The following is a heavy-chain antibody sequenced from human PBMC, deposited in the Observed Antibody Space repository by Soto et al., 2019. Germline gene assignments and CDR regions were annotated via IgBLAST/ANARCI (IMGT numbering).Heavy chain of an antibody. D-gene: IGHD2-15*01. CDR2: ISSSSSYI. J-gene: IGHJ6*02. CDR1: GFTFSSYS. CDR3: AGGVYCSGGSCYSYGMDV. V-gene: IGHV3-21*01. Sequence: ESGGGLVKPGGSLRLSCAASGFTFSSYSMNWVRQAPGKGLEWVSSISSSSSYIYYADSVKGRFTISRDNAKNSLYLQMNSLRAEDTAVYYCAGGVYCSGGSCYSYGMDVWGQGTTVTVSS.